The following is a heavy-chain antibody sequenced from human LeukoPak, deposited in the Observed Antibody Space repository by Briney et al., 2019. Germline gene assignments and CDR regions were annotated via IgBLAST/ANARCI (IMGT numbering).Heavy chain of an antibody. D-gene: IGHD2-2*01. Sequence: KASETLSLTCTVTGGSISSSYWSWIRQPPGKRLKWIGYIFYSGSTDYNPSLKSRVTILLDTSRNQVSLKLSSVTAADTAVYYCARDFPQTSGYCSNTNCRWVNWFDPWGQGTLVTVSS. CDR1: GGSISSSY. CDR2: IFYSGST. J-gene: IGHJ5*02. CDR3: ARDFPQTSGYCSNTNCRWVNWFDP. V-gene: IGHV4-59*01.